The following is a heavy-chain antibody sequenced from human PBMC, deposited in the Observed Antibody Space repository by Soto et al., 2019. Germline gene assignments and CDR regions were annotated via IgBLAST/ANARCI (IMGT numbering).Heavy chain of an antibody. D-gene: IGHD3-16*01. CDR1: GYTFTTYG. V-gene: IGHV1-18*01. Sequence: ASVKVSCKTSGYTFTTYGISWVRQAPGQGLEWLGWISAYNGITKYAQKFQGRVTLTTDTSTTTAYMELRSLRSDDTALYYCARDDPVWVKSYAMAVWGQGTTVTVSS. J-gene: IGHJ6*02. CDR2: ISAYNGIT. CDR3: ARDDPVWVKSYAMAV.